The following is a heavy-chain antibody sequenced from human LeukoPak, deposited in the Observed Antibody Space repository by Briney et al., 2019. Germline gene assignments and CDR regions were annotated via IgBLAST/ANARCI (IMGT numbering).Heavy chain of an antibody. CDR2: IRYDGSNK. Sequence: GGSLRLSCAVSGFTFSSYGMQWVRQAPGKGLEWVGFIRYDGSNKYYADSVKGRFTISRDNSKNTLYLQMNSLRAEDTAVYYCAKGAWRSTDTVVTCIDIWGQRTMVTVSS. V-gene: IGHV3-30*02. CDR3: AKGAWRSTDTVVTCIDI. D-gene: IGHD4-23*01. CDR1: GFTFSSYG. J-gene: IGHJ3*02.